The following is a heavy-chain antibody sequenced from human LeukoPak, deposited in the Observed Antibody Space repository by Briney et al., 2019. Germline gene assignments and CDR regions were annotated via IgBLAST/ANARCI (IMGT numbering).Heavy chain of an antibody. J-gene: IGHJ4*02. Sequence: GGSLRLSCAASGFTFGSYEMNWVRQAPGKGLEWVSYISSSGSTIYYADSVKGRFTISRDNAKNSLYLQMNSLRAEDTAVYYCARAPRKGDGYNARGGFDYWGQGTLVTVSS. D-gene: IGHD5-24*01. V-gene: IGHV3-48*03. CDR3: ARAPRKGDGYNARGGFDY. CDR1: GFTFGSYE. CDR2: ISSSGSTI.